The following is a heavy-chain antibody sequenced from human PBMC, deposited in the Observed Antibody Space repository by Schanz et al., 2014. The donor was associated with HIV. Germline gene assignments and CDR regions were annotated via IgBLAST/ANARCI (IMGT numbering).Heavy chain of an antibody. D-gene: IGHD2-21*02. Sequence: QVQLLQSGTEVQKPGSSVKVSCKGSGGTFSNYAISWVRQAPGQGLEWMGGLIPIFDTTNYAQKFQGRVTITADKSTSTVYMDLSSLRSEDTAVYYCARTYTGDWSTGADWGQGTLVTVSS. CDR1: GGTFSNYA. J-gene: IGHJ4*02. CDR2: LIPIFDTT. V-gene: IGHV1-69*06. CDR3: ARTYTGDWSTGAD.